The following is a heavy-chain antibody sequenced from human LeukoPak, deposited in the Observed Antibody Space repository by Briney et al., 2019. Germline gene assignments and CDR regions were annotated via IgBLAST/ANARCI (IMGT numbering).Heavy chain of an antibody. D-gene: IGHD3-22*01. V-gene: IGHV3-7*01. CDR3: ARDVGRTYYYDSRGIDY. CDR2: IKQDGSEK. J-gene: IGHJ4*02. CDR1: GFTFSNYW. Sequence: GGSLRLSCAASGFTFSNYWMSWVRQAPGKGLEWVANIKQDGSEKYYVDSVKGRFTISRDNAKNSLYLQMNSLRAEDTAVYYCARDVGRTYYYDSRGIDYWGQGTLVTVSS.